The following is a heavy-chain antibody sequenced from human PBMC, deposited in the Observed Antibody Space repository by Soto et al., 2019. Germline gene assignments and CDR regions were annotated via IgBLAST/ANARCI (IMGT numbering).Heavy chain of an antibody. V-gene: IGHV4-31*03. CDR1: GGSISSGGYY. CDR3: ARDNQMGIFYSKTYGMDV. Sequence: SETLSLTCTVSGGSISSGGYYWSWIRQHPGKGLEWIGYIYYSGSTYYNPSLKSRVTISVDTSKNQFSLKLSSVTAADTAVYYCARDNQMGIFYSKTYGMDVWGQGTTVTVSS. CDR2: IYYSGST. D-gene: IGHD3-3*02. J-gene: IGHJ6*02.